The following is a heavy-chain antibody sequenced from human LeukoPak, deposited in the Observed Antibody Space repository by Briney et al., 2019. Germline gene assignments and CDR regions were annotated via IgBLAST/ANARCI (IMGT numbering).Heavy chain of an antibody. V-gene: IGHV3-23*01. CDR3: AKYRVRGIVPAAVNDY. CDR2: ISGSGGST. J-gene: IGHJ4*02. Sequence: PGGSLRLSCAASGFTFSSFSMNWVRQAPGKGLEWVSAISGSGGSTYYADSVKGRFTISRDNSKNTPYLQMNSLRAEDTAVYYCAKYRVRGIVPAAVNDYWGQGTLVTVSS. D-gene: IGHD2-2*01. CDR1: GFTFSSFS.